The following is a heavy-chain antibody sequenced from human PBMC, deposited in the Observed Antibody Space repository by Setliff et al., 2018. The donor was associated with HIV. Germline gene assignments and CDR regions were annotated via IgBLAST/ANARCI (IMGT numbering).Heavy chain of an antibody. CDR3: ARAIRQTGTGDYFDL. J-gene: IGHJ4*02. Sequence: GASVKVSCKASGYTFTSYDINWVRQATGQGLEWMGGIIPIFGTTNYAQKFQGRVTITADKSTSTAYMELSSLRSEDTAVYYCARAIRQTGTGDYFDLWGQGTLVTVSS. V-gene: IGHV1-69*06. CDR1: GYTFTSYD. CDR2: IIPIFGTT. D-gene: IGHD1-1*01.